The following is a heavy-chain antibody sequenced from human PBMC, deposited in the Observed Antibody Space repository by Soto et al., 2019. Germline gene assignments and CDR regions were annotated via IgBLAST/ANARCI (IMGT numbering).Heavy chain of an antibody. CDR1: GGSISSYY. V-gene: IGHV4-59*01. CDR2: IYYSGST. Sequence: SETLSLTCTVSGGSISSYYWSWIRQPPGKGLEWIGYIYYSGSTNYNPPLKSRVTISVDTSKNQFSLKLSSVTAADTAVYYCAGVLVVRRYYYYGMDVWGQGTTVPVSS. J-gene: IGHJ6*02. CDR3: AGVLVVRRYYYYGMDV. D-gene: IGHD2-15*01.